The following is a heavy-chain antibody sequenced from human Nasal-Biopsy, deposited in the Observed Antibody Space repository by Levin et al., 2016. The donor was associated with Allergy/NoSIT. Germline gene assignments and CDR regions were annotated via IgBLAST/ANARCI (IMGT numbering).Heavy chain of an antibody. CDR2: ISDRVTT. J-gene: IGHJ3*01. D-gene: IGHD3-16*02. CDR3: ARGQLIRLGEFSLWRPFDV. CDR1: GGSVTSGSDY. Sequence: SETLSLTCTVSGGSVTSGSDYWSWIRQPPGKGLEWIGDISDRVTTNYSPSLKSRVTISVDTSKSQFSLNLNSVTAADTAVYYCARGQLIRLGEFSLWRPFDVWGQGTMVTVSS. V-gene: IGHV4-61*01.